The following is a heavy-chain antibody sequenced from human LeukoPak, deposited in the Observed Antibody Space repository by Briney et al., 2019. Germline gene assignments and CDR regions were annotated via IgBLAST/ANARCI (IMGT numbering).Heavy chain of an antibody. CDR3: AKENLRFLEWLPHRGGMGV. CDR2: ISWNSGSI. J-gene: IGHJ6*02. D-gene: IGHD3-3*01. V-gene: IGHV3-9*01. Sequence: GRSLRLSCAASGFTFDDYAMHWVRQAPGKGLEWVSGISWNSGSIGYADSVKGRFTISRDNAKNSLYLQMNSLRAEDTALYYCAKENLRFLEWLPHRGGMGVWGQGTTVTVSS. CDR1: GFTFDDYA.